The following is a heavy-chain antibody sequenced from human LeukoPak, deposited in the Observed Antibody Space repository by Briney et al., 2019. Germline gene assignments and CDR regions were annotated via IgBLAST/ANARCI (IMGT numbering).Heavy chain of an antibody. D-gene: IGHD3-22*01. J-gene: IGHJ4*02. Sequence: ASVKVSCKASGYTFTGYYMHWVRQAPGQGLEWMGWINPNSGGTNYAQKFQGRVTMTRDTSISTAYMELSRLRSDDTAVYYCARGEMYYYDSSGYYYFDYWGQGTLLTVSS. V-gene: IGHV1-2*02. CDR2: INPNSGGT. CDR1: GYTFTGYY. CDR3: ARGEMYYYDSSGYYYFDY.